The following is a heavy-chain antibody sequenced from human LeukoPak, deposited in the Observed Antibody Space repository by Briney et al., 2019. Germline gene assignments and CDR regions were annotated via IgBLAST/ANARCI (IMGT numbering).Heavy chain of an antibody. D-gene: IGHD2-2*01. J-gene: IGHJ5*02. Sequence: SETLSLTCTVSGGSISGYYWSWIRQPAGKGLEWIGRIYTSGSTDYNMSLKSRVTMSVDTSKNQLSLKMSSVTAADTAVYYCARVTCSSTSCSLGWSDPWGQGTLVTVSS. V-gene: IGHV4-4*07. CDR3: ARVTCSSTSCSLGWSDP. CDR1: GGSISGYY. CDR2: IYTSGST.